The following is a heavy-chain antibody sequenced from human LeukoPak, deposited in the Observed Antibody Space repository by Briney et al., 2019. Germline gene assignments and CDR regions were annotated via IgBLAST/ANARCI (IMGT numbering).Heavy chain of an antibody. J-gene: IGHJ4*02. Sequence: PSETLSLTCIVSGGSISSFYWSWIRQPPGKGLEWIGYIYYSGSTNYNPSLKSRVTISVDTSKNQFSLKLSSVTAADTAVYYCARTPYYYDSSGYTGPYFDYWGQGTLVTVSS. CDR2: IYYSGST. D-gene: IGHD3-22*01. CDR1: GGSISSFY. CDR3: ARTPYYYDSSGYTGPYFDY. V-gene: IGHV4-59*01.